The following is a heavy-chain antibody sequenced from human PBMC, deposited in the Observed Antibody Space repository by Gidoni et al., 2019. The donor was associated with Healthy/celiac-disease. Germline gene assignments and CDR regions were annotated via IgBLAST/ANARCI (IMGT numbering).Heavy chain of an antibody. V-gene: IGHV3-33*01. J-gene: IGHJ4*02. CDR2: IWYDGSNK. Sequence: QVQLVESGGGVVQPGRSLRLSCSAPVFTFSSYGMHWVRLAPGKGLAWVAVIWYDGSNKYYEDSGKGRFTISRDNSKNTMYLQMNSLRAEDTAVYYCARSTQWLVVDYWGQGTLVTVSS. CDR1: VFTFSSYG. D-gene: IGHD6-19*01. CDR3: ARSTQWLVVDY.